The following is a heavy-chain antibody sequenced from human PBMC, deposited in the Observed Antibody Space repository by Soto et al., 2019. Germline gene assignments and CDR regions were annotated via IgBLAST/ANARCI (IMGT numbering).Heavy chain of an antibody. CDR2: INPSGGIT. J-gene: IGHJ6*02. D-gene: IGHD2-2*01. V-gene: IGHV1-46*01. CDR1: GYTLTSYY. CDR3: ARGISTTRYYYYYGMDV. Sequence: ASVKVSCKASGYTLTSYYLHWVRQAPGQGPEWMGIINPSGGITNDAQKFQDRVSMTSDTSTSTVYMELSSLRSEDTAVYYCARGISTTRYYYYYGMDVWGQGTTVTVSS.